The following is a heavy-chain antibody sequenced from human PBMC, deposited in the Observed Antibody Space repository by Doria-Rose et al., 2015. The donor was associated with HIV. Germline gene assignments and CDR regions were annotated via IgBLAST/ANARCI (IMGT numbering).Heavy chain of an antibody. CDR1: GFSFESYA. CDR3: AKAPIIGPKHYFYMDV. V-gene: IGHV3-9*01. CDR2: ISWDSGAK. Sequence: VQLVQSGGGLVQPGRSLRLSCVGPGFSFESYAMHWVRLAPGKGLEWVAGISWDSGAKGNADSVESRFTISRDNAKKSVYLEMRSLRPEDTAFYYCAKAPIIGPKHYFYMDVWGKGTSVTVSS. D-gene: IGHD3-3*01. J-gene: IGHJ6*03.